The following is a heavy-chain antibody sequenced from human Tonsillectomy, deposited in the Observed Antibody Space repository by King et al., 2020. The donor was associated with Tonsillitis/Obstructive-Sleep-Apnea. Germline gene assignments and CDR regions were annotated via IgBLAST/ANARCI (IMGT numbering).Heavy chain of an antibody. V-gene: IGHV1-18*01. CDR1: GYTFTSYG. CDR3: ARGGDQHYFYMDV. J-gene: IGHJ6*03. CDR2: ISPYNGNT. D-gene: IGHD2-2*01. Sequence: VQLVESGAEVKKPGASVKVSCKTSGYTFTSYGISWVRQAPGQGLEWMGWISPYNGNTKVAQTLQGRATMTTDTSTNTAYMELRSLTSDDTAVYYCARGGDQHYFYMDVWGKGTTVIVSS.